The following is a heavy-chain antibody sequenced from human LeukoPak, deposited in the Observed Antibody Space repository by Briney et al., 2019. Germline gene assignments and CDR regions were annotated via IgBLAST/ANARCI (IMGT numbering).Heavy chain of an antibody. J-gene: IGHJ4*02. CDR1: GFTFSDYY. Sequence: GGSLRLSCAASGFTFSDYYMSWISQAPGKGLEWVSYITSSGSTTYYADSVKGRFTISRDNAKNSLYLQMTSLRAEDTAVYYCARELHSSGWYEDDWGQGTLVTVSS. V-gene: IGHV3-11*01. CDR2: ITSSGSTT. D-gene: IGHD6-19*01. CDR3: ARELHSSGWYEDD.